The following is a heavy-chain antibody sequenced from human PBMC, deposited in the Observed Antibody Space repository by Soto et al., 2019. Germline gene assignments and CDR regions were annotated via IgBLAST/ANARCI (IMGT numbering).Heavy chain of an antibody. Sequence: QVQLVQSGAEVKKPGASVKVSCKASGYTFTSYGISWVRQAPGQGLEWMGWISTYNGNTDYAQKLQGRVTMTTDTSRSTAYMELRSLKSDDTAVYDSARGSGLDILTGLTWFDPWGKGTLVTVSS. V-gene: IGHV1-18*01. CDR3: ARGSGLDILTGLTWFDP. J-gene: IGHJ5*02. CDR2: ISTYNGNT. CDR1: GYTFTSYG. D-gene: IGHD3-9*01.